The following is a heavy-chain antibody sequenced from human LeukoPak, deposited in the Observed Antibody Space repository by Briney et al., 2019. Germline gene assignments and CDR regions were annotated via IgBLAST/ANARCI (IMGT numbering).Heavy chain of an antibody. V-gene: IGHV4-39*07. CDR3: AREGSYGWFDP. CDR1: GGSISSSSYY. D-gene: IGHD5-18*01. J-gene: IGHJ5*02. Sequence: SGTLSLTCTVSGGSISSSSYYWGWIRQPPGKGLEWIGSIYYSGSTYYNPSLKSRVTISVDTSKNQFSLKLSSVTAADTAVYYCAREGSYGWFDPWGQGTLVTVSS. CDR2: IYYSGST.